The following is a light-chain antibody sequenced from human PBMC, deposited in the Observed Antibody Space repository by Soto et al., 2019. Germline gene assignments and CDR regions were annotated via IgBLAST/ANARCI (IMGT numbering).Light chain of an antibody. CDR2: GNS. CDR3: QSYDSRLSGLV. Sequence: QPVLTQPPSVSGAPGQRVTISCTGSSSNIGAGYDVHWYQQLPGTAPKLLIYGNSNRPSGVPDRFSGSKSGTSASLAITGLQAEDEADYYCQSYDSRLSGLVFGTGTKVTVL. J-gene: IGLJ1*01. CDR1: SSNIGAGYD. V-gene: IGLV1-40*01.